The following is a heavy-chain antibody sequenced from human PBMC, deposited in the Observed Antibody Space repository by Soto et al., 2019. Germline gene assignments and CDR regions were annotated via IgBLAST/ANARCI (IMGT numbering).Heavy chain of an antibody. CDR3: ARPFPMHYYDSSGYYFDY. CDR1: GDSISSSSYY. V-gene: IGHV4-39*01. CDR2: IYYSGST. D-gene: IGHD3-22*01. Sequence: SETLSLTCTVSGDSISSSSYYWGWIRQPPGKGLEWIGSIYYSGSTYYNPSLKTRVTISADTSKNQFSLKLSSVTAADTAVYYCARPFPMHYYDSSGYYFDYWGQGTLVTVSS. J-gene: IGHJ4*02.